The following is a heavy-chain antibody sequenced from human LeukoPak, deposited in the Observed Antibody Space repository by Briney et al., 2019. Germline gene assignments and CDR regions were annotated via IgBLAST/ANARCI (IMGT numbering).Heavy chain of an antibody. CDR2: IYHSGST. CDR3: ASPGSYCSSTSCYTAAEYFQH. CDR1: GYSISSGYY. D-gene: IGHD2-2*02. V-gene: IGHV4-38-2*02. Sequence: SETLSLTCTVSGYSISSGYYWGWIRQPPGKGLEWIGSIYHSGSTYYNPSLKSRVTISVDTSKNQFSLKLSSVTAADTAVYCCASPGSYCSSTSCYTAAEYFQHWGQGTLVTVSS. J-gene: IGHJ1*01.